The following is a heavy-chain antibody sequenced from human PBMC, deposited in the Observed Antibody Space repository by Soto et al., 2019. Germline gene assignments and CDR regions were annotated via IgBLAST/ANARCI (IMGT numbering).Heavy chain of an antibody. CDR2: IIPIFGTA. J-gene: IGHJ5*02. CDR1: GGTFSSYA. D-gene: IGHD2-2*01. CDR3: ARREGYCSSTSCPNWFDP. Sequence: VASVKVSCKASGGTFSSYAISWVRQAPGQGLEWMGGIIPIFGTANYAQKFQGRVTITADKSTSTAYMELSSLRSEDTAVYYCARREGYCSSTSCPNWFDPWGQGTLVTVSS. V-gene: IGHV1-69*06.